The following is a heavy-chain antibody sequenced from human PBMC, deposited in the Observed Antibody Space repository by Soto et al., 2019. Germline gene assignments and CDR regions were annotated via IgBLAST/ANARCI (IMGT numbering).Heavy chain of an antibody. Sequence: QVQLQESGPGLVKPSETLSLTCTVSGSSIDSYYWSWIRQSAGKGLEWIGRIYSSGGTNYNPSLNSRVTLSVDTSKNQFSLRLSSVTAADTAVYYCARDRGDYGSAAYWGQGTLVTVSS. V-gene: IGHV4-4*07. CDR3: ARDRGDYGSAAY. D-gene: IGHD3-10*01. CDR2: IYSSGGT. J-gene: IGHJ4*02. CDR1: GSSIDSYY.